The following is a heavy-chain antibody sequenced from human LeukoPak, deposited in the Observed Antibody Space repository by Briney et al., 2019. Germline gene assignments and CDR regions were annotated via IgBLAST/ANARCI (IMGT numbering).Heavy chain of an antibody. CDR2: INTDGSVT. V-gene: IGHV3-74*01. D-gene: IGHD3-10*01. CDR1: GFTFSNYW. Sequence: GGSLRLSCVDSGFTFSNYWMHWVRQAPGKGLVWVSCINTDGSVTRYADSVKGRFTISRDNAKNTLHLQMDSLRAEDTAVYYCTRDTFGARDSWGQGTLVTVSS. J-gene: IGHJ4*02. CDR3: TRDTFGARDS.